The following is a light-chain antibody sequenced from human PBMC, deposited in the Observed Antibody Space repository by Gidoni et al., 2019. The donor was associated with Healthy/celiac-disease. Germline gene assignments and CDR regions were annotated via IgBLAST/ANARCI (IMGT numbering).Light chain of an antibody. CDR2: GAS. V-gene: IGKV3-20*01. CDR1: QSVSSSY. J-gene: IGKJ4*01. Sequence: IVLTQSPGTLSLAPGARASLSCRASQSVSSSYLAWYQQKPGQAPKLLIYGASSRATGVPDRFSGSGSGTDFTLTISRLEPEDFAMYYCQQYGSSPFTFGGGTKVEIK. CDR3: QQYGSSPFT.